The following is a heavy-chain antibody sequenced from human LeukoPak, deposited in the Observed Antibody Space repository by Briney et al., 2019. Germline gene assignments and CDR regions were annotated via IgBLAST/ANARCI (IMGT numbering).Heavy chain of an antibody. CDR3: ARSYCSSTSCYYEGGAFDI. Sequence: TGGSLRLSCAASGFTFDDYGMNWVRQAPGKGLEWVSGINWNGGSTGYADSVKGRFTISRDNAKNSLYLQMNSLRAEDTAVYYCARSYCSSTSCYYEGGAFDIWGQGTMVTVSS. CDR2: INWNGGST. D-gene: IGHD2-2*01. V-gene: IGHV3-20*04. J-gene: IGHJ3*02. CDR1: GFTFDDYG.